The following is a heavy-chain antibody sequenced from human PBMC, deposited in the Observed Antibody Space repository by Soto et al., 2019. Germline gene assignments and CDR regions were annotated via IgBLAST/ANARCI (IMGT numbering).Heavy chain of an antibody. CDR1: GFTFSSYE. V-gene: IGHV3-48*03. CDR3: ARSSGYNWFDP. Sequence: LRLSCAASGFTFSSYEMNWVRQAPGKGLEWVSYISSSGSTIYYADSVKGRFTISRDNAKNSLYLQMNSLRAEDTAVYYCARSSGYNWFDPWGQGTLVTVSS. J-gene: IGHJ5*02. CDR2: ISSSGSTI. D-gene: IGHD3-22*01.